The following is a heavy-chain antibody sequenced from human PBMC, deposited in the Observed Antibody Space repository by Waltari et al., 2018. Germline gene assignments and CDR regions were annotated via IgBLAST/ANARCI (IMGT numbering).Heavy chain of an antibody. V-gene: IGHV1-8*03. CDR1: GYSFSDYD. D-gene: IGHD6-19*01. CDR3: ARVPGISVAGSDS. J-gene: IGHJ4*02. Sequence: QVQLVQSGAEVKKPGASVKVSCKTSGYSFSDYDINWVRQATGQGLEWMGWMKPKNGNTGYANKLQGRVTITSETSTETVYMELSSLRVDDTAVYYCARVPGISVAGSDSWGQGTLVTVSS. CDR2: MKPKNGNT.